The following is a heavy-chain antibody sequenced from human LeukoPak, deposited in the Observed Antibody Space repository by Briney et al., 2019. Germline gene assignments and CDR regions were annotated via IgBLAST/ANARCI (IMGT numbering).Heavy chain of an antibody. CDR2: ISSSGSST. Sequence: QTGGSLRLSCAASGFTFSSYAMSWVRQAPGKGLEWVSAISSSGSSTYYADSVKGRFTISRDNSKNTLYLQMNSLRAEDTAVYHCAKDYGREGGSYWGDFDCWGQGTLVTVSS. J-gene: IGHJ4*02. CDR3: AKDYGREGGSYWGDFDC. V-gene: IGHV3-23*01. CDR1: GFTFSSYA. D-gene: IGHD1-26*01.